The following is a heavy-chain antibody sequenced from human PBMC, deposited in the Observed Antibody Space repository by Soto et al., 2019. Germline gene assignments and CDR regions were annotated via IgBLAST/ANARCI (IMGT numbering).Heavy chain of an antibody. CDR1: GFTFSSYG. CDR3: AKVYYDILTGLGYFDY. Sequence: GGSLRLSCAASGFTFSSYGMHWVRQAPGKGLEWVAVISYDGSNKYYADSVKGRFTISRDNSKNTLYLQMNSLRAEDTAVYYCAKVYYDILTGLGYFDYWGQGTLVTVSS. CDR2: ISYDGSNK. J-gene: IGHJ4*02. V-gene: IGHV3-30*18. D-gene: IGHD3-9*01.